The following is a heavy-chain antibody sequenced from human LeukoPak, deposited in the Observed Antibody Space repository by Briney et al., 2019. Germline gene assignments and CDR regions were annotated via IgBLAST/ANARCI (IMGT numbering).Heavy chain of an antibody. CDR3: AKDSEIYYDSSGYQDY. D-gene: IGHD3-22*01. Sequence: GGSLRLSCAASGFTFDDYAMQWVRQAPGKGLEWVSGISWNSGSIGYADSVKGRFTISRDNAKNSLYLQMNSLRAEDTALYYCAKDSEIYYDSSGYQDYWGQGTLVTVSS. V-gene: IGHV3-9*01. J-gene: IGHJ4*02. CDR2: ISWNSGSI. CDR1: GFTFDDYA.